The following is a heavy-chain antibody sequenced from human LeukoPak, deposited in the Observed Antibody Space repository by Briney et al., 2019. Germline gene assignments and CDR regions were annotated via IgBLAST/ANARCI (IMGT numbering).Heavy chain of an antibody. CDR1: GGSVSSGSYY. D-gene: IGHD3-22*01. CDR2: IYYSGST. Sequence: SETLSLTCTVSGGSVSSGSYYWSWIRQPPGKGLEWIGHIYYSGSTNYNPSLKSRVTISVDTSKNQFSLKLSSVTAADTAVYYCARVGPYYYDSSGYISAFDIWGQGTMVTVSS. J-gene: IGHJ3*02. V-gene: IGHV4-61*01. CDR3: ARVGPYYYDSSGYISAFDI.